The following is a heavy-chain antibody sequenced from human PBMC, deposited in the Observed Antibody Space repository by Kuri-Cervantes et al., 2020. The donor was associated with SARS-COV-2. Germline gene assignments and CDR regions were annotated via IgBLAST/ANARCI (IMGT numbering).Heavy chain of an antibody. D-gene: IGHD6-6*01. CDR3: ARDNQDSSWISGFSDYYYYYYMDV. CDR2: INHSGST. V-gene: IGHV4-34*01. Sequence: SQTLSLTCAVYGGSFSGYYWSRIRQPPGKGLEWIGEINHSGSTNYNPSLKSRVTISVDTSKNQFSLKLSSVTAADTAVYYCARDNQDSSWISGFSDYYYYYYMDVWGKGTTVTVSS. CDR1: GGSFSGYY. J-gene: IGHJ6*03.